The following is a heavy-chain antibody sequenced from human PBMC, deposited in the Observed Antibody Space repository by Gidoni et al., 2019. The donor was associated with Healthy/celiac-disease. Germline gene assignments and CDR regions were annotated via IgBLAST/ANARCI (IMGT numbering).Heavy chain of an antibody. CDR3: AKGLRIAYGSGSYSFDY. CDR1: GFTFSSYA. Sequence: EVQLLVSGGGLVQPGGSLRLSCAASGFTFSSYAMSWVRQAPGKGLEWVSAISGSGGSTYYADSVKGRFTISRDNSKNTLYLQMNSLRAEDTAVYYCAKGLRIAYGSGSYSFDYWGQGTLVTVSS. D-gene: IGHD3-10*01. J-gene: IGHJ4*02. V-gene: IGHV3-23*01. CDR2: ISGSGGST.